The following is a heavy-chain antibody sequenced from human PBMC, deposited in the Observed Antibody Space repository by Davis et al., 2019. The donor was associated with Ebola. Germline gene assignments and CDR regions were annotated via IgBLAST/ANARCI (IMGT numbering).Heavy chain of an antibody. Sequence: PSETLSLTCTVSGGSISSGDYYWSWIRQPPGKGLEWIGYIYYSGSTYYNPSLKSRVTISVDTSKNQFSLKLSSVTAADTAVYYCARADGAGYDFWSGYSSNWFDPWGQGTLVTVSS. CDR1: GGSISSGDYY. V-gene: IGHV4-30-4*08. J-gene: IGHJ5*02. CDR2: IYYSGST. D-gene: IGHD3-3*01. CDR3: ARADGAGYDFWSGYSSNWFDP.